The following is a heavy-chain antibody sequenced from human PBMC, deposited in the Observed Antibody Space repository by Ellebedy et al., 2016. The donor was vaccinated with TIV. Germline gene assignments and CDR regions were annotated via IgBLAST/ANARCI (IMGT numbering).Heavy chain of an antibody. J-gene: IGHJ4*02. D-gene: IGHD1-26*01. V-gene: IGHV4-38-2*02. CDR2: MYHRGTT. Sequence: SETLSLXCTVSGYSIGSGYYWGWIRPSPRKGLEWIGSMYHRGTTEYNPSLKSRVTISLGTSKNQLSLNLNSVTAADTAVYYCAKDRGIVGALWEFDYWGQGILVTVSS. CDR3: AKDRGIVGALWEFDY. CDR1: GYSIGSGYY.